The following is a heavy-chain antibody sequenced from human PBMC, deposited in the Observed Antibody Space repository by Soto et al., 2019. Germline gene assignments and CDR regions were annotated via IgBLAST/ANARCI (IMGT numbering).Heavy chain of an antibody. CDR3: ASTNNGDYYYFDY. J-gene: IGHJ4*02. CDR2: IYYSGST. CDR1: GGSLSRGGYY. Sequence: PSETLSLTCTFSGGSLSRGGYYWSWIRQHPGKGLEWIGYIYYSGSTYYNPSLKSRVTISVDTSKNQFSLKLSSVTAADTAVYYCASTNNGDYYYFDYWGQGTLVTVSS. D-gene: IGHD4-17*01. V-gene: IGHV4-31*03.